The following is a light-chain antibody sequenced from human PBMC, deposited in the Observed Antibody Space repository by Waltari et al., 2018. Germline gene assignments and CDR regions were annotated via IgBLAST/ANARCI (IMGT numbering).Light chain of an antibody. CDR1: QDIRSY. J-gene: IGKJ1*01. CDR2: AAS. CDR3: QNYFTYPLT. Sequence: AVRLTQSPSSFSASTGDRVPITCRASQDIRSYLAWYQQKPGKAPKRLIYAASTLQSGVPSRFSGCGSGTDFTLTISGLQSEDFATYYCQNYFTYPLTFGQGTKVEIK. V-gene: IGKV1-8*01.